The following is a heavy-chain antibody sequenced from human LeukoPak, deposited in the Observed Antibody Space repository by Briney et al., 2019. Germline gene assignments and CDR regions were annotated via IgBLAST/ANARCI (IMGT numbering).Heavy chain of an antibody. V-gene: IGHV1-69*04. CDR2: IIPILGIA. J-gene: IGHJ4*02. Sequence: SVKVSCKASGGTFSSYAISWVRQAPGQGLEWMGRIIPILGIANYVQKFQGRVTITADKSTSTAYMELSSLRSEDTAVYYCARVGSGSYYNFDYWGQGTLVTVSS. CDR3: ARVGSGSYYNFDY. CDR1: GGTFSSYA. D-gene: IGHD3-10*01.